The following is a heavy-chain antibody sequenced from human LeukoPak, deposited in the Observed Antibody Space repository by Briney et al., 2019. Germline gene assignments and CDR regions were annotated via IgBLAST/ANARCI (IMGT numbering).Heavy chain of an antibody. CDR2: ISYDGSNK. D-gene: IGHD1-26*01. CDR1: GFTFSSYA. CDR3: ARSSRELLYYYYYMDV. V-gene: IGHV3-30*04. Sequence: PGRSLRLSCAASGFTFSSYAMHWVRRAPGKGLEWVAVISYDGSNKYYADSVKGRFTISRDNSKNTLYLQMNSLRAEDTAVYYCARSSRELLYYYYYMDVWGKGTTVTVSS. J-gene: IGHJ6*03.